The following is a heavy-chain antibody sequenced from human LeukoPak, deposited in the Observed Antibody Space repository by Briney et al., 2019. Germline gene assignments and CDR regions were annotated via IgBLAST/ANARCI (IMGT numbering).Heavy chain of an antibody. J-gene: IGHJ1*01. V-gene: IGHV4-39*01. CDR1: GGSISGSSIY. D-gene: IGHD4-23*01. Sequence: SETLSLTCTVSGGSISGSSIYWGWIRQSPGKGLEWIGNIYYSGSTYYNPSLKSRVTISVNSSRNQFSLKLDSVTAVYTAIKFCMAHGNSGGYSRHWGQGTLVTVSS. CDR2: IYYSGST. CDR3: MAHGNSGGYSRH.